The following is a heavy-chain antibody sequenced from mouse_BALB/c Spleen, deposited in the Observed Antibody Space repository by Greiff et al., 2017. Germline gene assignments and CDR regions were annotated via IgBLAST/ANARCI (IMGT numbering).Heavy chain of an antibody. V-gene: IGHV14-3*02. CDR1: GFNIKDTY. Sequence: EVMLVESGAELVKPGASVKLSCTASGFNIKDTYMHWVKQRPEQGLEWIGRIDPANGNTKYDPKFQGKATITADTSSNTAYLQLSSLTSEDTAVYYCARYDYDNYYAMDYWGQGTSVTVSS. D-gene: IGHD2-4*01. CDR2: IDPANGNT. CDR3: ARYDYDNYYAMDY. J-gene: IGHJ4*01.